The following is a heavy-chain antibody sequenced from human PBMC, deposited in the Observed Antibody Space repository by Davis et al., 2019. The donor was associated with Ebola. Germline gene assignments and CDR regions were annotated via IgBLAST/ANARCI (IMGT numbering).Heavy chain of an antibody. CDR2: ISSSSSTI. D-gene: IGHD4-11*01. Sequence: GGSLRLSCAASGFTFSSYSMNWVRQAPGKGLEWVSYISSSSSTIYYADSVKGRFTISRDNAKNSLYLQMNSLRDEDTAVYYCARLSYDYSNSLRGAAVDYWGQGTLVTVSS. J-gene: IGHJ4*02. V-gene: IGHV3-48*02. CDR3: ARLSYDYSNSLRGAAVDY. CDR1: GFTFSSYS.